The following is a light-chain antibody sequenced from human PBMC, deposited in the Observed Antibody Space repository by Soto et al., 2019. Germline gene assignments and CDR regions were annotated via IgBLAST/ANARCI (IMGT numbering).Light chain of an antibody. J-gene: IGKJ4*01. CDR2: GAS. Sequence: EIVLTQSPGTPSLSPGERATLSCRASESVSTNYLAWYQQKPGQAPRLLISGASSRATGIPDRFSGSGSGADFTLTINRLEPEDFAVYYCQQYGSVPLTFGGGTKVEIK. CDR1: ESVSTNY. V-gene: IGKV3-20*01. CDR3: QQYGSVPLT.